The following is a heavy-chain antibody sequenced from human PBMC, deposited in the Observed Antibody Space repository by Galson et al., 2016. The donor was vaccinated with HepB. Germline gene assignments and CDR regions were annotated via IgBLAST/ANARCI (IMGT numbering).Heavy chain of an antibody. CDR1: GGSISGYY. V-gene: IGHV4-59*08. D-gene: IGHD3-10*01. Sequence: SETLSLTCTVSGGSISGYYWSWIRQPPGKGLEWIAYMYYIGSTTHNPSLKSRVTMSVDTSKNQFCLRLSSVTAADTAVYYCARVGWGVNNGRNWFDPWGQGTLVTVSS. CDR2: MYYIGST. J-gene: IGHJ5*02. CDR3: ARVGWGVNNGRNWFDP.